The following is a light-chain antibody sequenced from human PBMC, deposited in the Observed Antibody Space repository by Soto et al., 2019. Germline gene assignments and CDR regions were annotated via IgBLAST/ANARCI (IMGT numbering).Light chain of an antibody. Sequence: EIVLTQSPGTLSLSPGERATLSCRASQSVTSNYLAWYQQKPGQAPRLLIYGASSRATGIPDRFSGSGSGTDFTFTISSLEPEDLAVYYCQQYVISPWTFGQGTKVEIK. V-gene: IGKV3-20*01. J-gene: IGKJ1*01. CDR1: QSVTSNY. CDR2: GAS. CDR3: QQYVISPWT.